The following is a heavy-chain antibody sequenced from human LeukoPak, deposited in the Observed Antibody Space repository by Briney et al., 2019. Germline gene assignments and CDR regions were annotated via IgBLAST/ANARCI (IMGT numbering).Heavy chain of an antibody. J-gene: IGHJ6*03. V-gene: IGHV1-69*13. CDR1: VGTFSSYA. D-gene: IGHD2-8*01. CDR2: IIPIFGTA. CDR3: ARSARHCNNGVCFTDYYIDL. Sequence: GASVKVSCKASVGTFSSYAISWVRQAPGQGLEWMGGIIPIFGTANYAQKFQGRVTITADESTSTAYMELSSLRSEDTAVYYCARSARHCNNGVCFTDYYIDLWGKGTTVTISS.